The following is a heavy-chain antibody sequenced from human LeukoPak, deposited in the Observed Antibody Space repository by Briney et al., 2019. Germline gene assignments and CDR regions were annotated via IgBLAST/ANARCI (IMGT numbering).Heavy chain of an antibody. CDR1: GGSISFSTSY. Sequence: PSETLSLTCTVSGGSISFSTSYWAWIRQPPGKEPEWIGSIYYRGSTYYNPSLTSRLTISVDTSKNQFSLKLRSLTAADTAVYYCARGEQVNWFDPWGQGALVIVSS. J-gene: IGHJ5*02. D-gene: IGHD1-26*01. CDR2: IYYRGST. CDR3: ARGEQVNWFDP. V-gene: IGHV4-39*01.